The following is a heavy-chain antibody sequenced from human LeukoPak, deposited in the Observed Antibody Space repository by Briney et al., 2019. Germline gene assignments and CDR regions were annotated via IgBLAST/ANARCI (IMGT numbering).Heavy chain of an antibody. J-gene: IGHJ4*02. CDR3: ARDWLPIDS. CDR2: IFYSGST. D-gene: IGHD5-12*01. V-gene: IGHV4-39*07. CDR1: GGSISSSSYY. Sequence: SETLCLTCTVSGGSISSSSYYWGWIRQPPGKGLEWIGNIFYSGSTYYNPSLKSRVTISVDTSKNQYSLKLSSVTAADTAVYYCARDWLPIDSWGQGTLVAVSS.